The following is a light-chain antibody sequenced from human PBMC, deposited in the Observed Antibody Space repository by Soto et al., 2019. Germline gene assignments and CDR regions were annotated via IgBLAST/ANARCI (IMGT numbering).Light chain of an antibody. Sequence: QSVLTQPPSVSAAPGQKVTISCSGSSSNIGNNYVSWYQHLPGTAPKLLSYDNNEHTSEVPDRFPVSKSGTSATLGITGLQTGDEADYYCGTWDSSLSAGVFGGGTNVTVL. CDR3: GTWDSSLSAGV. CDR2: DNN. CDR1: SSNIGNNY. V-gene: IGLV1-51*01. J-gene: IGLJ3*02.